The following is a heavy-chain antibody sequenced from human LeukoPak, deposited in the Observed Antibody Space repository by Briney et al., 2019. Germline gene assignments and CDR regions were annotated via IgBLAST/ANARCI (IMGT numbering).Heavy chain of an antibody. CDR3: AKLWSIAAAGTPDY. CDR2: ISGSGGST. V-gene: IGHV3-23*01. CDR1: GFTFSSYA. Sequence: GGSLRLSCAASGFTFSSYAMSWVRQAPGKGLEWVSAISGSGGSTYYADSVKGRFTISRDNSKNTLYLQMNSLRAKDTAVYYCAKLWSIAAAGTPDYWGQGTLVTVSS. D-gene: IGHD6-13*01. J-gene: IGHJ4*02.